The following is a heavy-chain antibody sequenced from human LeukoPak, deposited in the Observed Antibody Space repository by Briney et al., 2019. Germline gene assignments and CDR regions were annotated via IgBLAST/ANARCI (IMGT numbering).Heavy chain of an antibody. CDR1: GGSFSVYY. CDR2: INHSGST. V-gene: IGHV4-34*01. Sequence: TSETLSLTCAVYGGSFSVYYWSWIRQPPGKGLEWIGEINHSGSTNYNPSLKSRVTISVDTSKNQFSLKLSSVTPADRAVYYCARFWSGVDYLDYWGQGTLVTVS. J-gene: IGHJ4*02. D-gene: IGHD2-8*01. CDR3: ARFWSGVDYLDY.